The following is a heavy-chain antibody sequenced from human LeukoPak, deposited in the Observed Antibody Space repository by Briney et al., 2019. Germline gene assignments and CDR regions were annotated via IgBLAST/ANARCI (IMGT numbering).Heavy chain of an antibody. J-gene: IGHJ4*02. Sequence: PSETLSLTCTVSGGSISSYYWSWIRQPPGKGLEWIGYIYHSGSTYYNPSLKSRVTISVDRSKNQFSLKLSSVTAADTAVYYCARAGEWELPVDYWGQGTLVTVSS. V-gene: IGHV4-59*12. CDR3: ARAGEWELPVDY. D-gene: IGHD1-26*01. CDR2: IYHSGST. CDR1: GGSISSYY.